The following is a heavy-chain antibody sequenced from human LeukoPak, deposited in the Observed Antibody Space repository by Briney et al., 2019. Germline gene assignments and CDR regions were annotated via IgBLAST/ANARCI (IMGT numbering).Heavy chain of an antibody. Sequence: GGSLRLSCAASGFTFSIYAMSWVRQAPGKGLEWVSGISGSGGGSSTYYADSVKGHFIISRDNSKNSLYLQMNSLRAEDTAVYYCAREISCSGGSCYDNYYYYGMDVWGQGTTVTVSS. D-gene: IGHD2-15*01. V-gene: IGHV3-23*01. CDR1: GFTFSIYA. CDR2: ISGSGGGSST. CDR3: AREISCSGGSCYDNYYYYGMDV. J-gene: IGHJ6*02.